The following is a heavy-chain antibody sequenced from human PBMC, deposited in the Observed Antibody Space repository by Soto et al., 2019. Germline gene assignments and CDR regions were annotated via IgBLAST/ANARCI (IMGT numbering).Heavy chain of an antibody. CDR1: GFTFDDYT. J-gene: IGHJ4*02. CDR3: AKGGDGYNYYFDY. V-gene: IGHV3-43*01. CDR2: ISWDGGST. D-gene: IGHD5-12*01. Sequence: PGGSLRLSCAASGFTFDDYTMHWVRQAPGKGLEWVSLISWDGGSTYYADSVKGRLTISRDNSKNSLYLQMNSLRTEDTALYYCAKGGDGYNYYFDYWGQGTLVTVSS.